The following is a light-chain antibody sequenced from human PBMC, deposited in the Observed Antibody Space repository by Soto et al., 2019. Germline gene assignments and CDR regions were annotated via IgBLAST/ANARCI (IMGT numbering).Light chain of an antibody. Sequence: DIVMTQSPDSLAVSLGERATINCKSSQSVFCSSNNRNCLAWYQQKPGQPPKLLIYWASTRESGVPDRFSGSGSGTDFTLTISSLQAEDVAAYYCQQYSSTPRTFGQGTKVEIK. J-gene: IGKJ1*01. V-gene: IGKV4-1*01. CDR1: QSVFCSSNNRNC. CDR2: WAS. CDR3: QQYSSTPRT.